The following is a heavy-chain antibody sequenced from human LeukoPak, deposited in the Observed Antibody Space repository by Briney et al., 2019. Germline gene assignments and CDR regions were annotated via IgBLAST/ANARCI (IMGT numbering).Heavy chain of an antibody. V-gene: IGHV1-46*01. CDR1: GYTFTSYY. J-gene: IGHJ6*03. CDR3: ASSNTGSQYYYYMDV. CDR2: INPSGGST. Sequence: ASVKVSCKASGYTFTSYYMHWVRQAPGQGLEWMGIINPSGGSTSYAQKFQGRVTITADKSTSTAYMELSSLRSEDTAVYYCASSNTGSQYYYYMDVWGKGTTVTVSS. D-gene: IGHD2-8*02.